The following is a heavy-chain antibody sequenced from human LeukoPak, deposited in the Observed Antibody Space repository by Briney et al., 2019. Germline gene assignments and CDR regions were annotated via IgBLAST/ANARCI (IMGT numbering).Heavy chain of an antibody. CDR1: GGSISTNSW. D-gene: IGHD1-7*01. CDR3: AREGTGTPSFDY. V-gene: IGHV4-4*02. J-gene: IGHJ4*02. CDR2: IYHSGRI. Sequence: SGTLSLTCVVSGGSISTNSWWMWVRQPPGMGLEWIGEIYHSGRIYYNSSLQSRVTMSVDKSQNQFSLKLSSVTAADTAVYYCAREGTGTPSFDYWGQGILVTVSS.